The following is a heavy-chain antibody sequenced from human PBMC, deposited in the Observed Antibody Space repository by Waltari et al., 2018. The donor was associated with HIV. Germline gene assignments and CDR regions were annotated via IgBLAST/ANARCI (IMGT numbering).Heavy chain of an antibody. CDR2: INAGNGNT. V-gene: IGHV1-3*01. Sequence: QVQLVQSGAEVKKPGASVKVSCKASGYTFTSYAMHWVRQAPGQRLEWMGWINAGNGNTKYSQKFQGRVTITRDTSASTAYMELSSLRSEDTAVYYCARVYCSSTSCYLNWFDPWGQGTLVTVSS. D-gene: IGHD2-2*01. CDR3: ARVYCSSTSCYLNWFDP. J-gene: IGHJ5*02. CDR1: GYTFTSYA.